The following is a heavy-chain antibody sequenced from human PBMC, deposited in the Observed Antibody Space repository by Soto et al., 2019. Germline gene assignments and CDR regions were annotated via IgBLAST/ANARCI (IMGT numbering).Heavy chain of an antibody. CDR3: AKAGPYSNYPGNYYYYYMDV. J-gene: IGHJ6*03. Sequence: GGSLRLSCAASGFTFSSYGMHWVRQAPGKGLEWVAVISYDGSNKNYAESVKGRFTISRDNSKNTLYLQMNSLRSEDTAVYYCAKAGPYSNYPGNYYYYYMDVWGKGTTVTVSS. D-gene: IGHD4-4*01. CDR2: ISYDGSNK. CDR1: GFTFSSYG. V-gene: IGHV3-30*18.